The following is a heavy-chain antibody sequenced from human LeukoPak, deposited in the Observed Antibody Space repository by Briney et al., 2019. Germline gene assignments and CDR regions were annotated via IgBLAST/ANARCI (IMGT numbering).Heavy chain of an antibody. CDR3: AKDLLLGATPYDAFDI. CDR1: GFTFSSYA. V-gene: IGHV3-23*01. Sequence: RTGGSLRLSCAAPGFTFSSYAMYWVRQAPGKGLEWVSSISGSGGSTYYVDSVKGRFTISRDNSKNTLYLQMSSLRAEDTAVYYCAKDLLLGATPYDAFDIWGQGTMVTVSS. CDR2: ISGSGGST. J-gene: IGHJ3*02. D-gene: IGHD1-26*01.